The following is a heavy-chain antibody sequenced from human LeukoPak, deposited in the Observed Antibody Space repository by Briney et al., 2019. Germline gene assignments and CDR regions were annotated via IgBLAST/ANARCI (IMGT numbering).Heavy chain of an antibody. CDR1: GGSISSSSYY. J-gene: IGHJ3*02. D-gene: IGHD1-26*01. CDR3: ARSRGSYGAFDI. V-gene: IGHV4-61*02. CDR2: IYTSGST. Sequence: SETLSLTCTVSGGSISSSSYYWGWIRQPAGKGLEWIGRIYTSGSTNYNPSLKSRVTISVDTSKNQFSLKLSSVTAADTAVYYCARSRGSYGAFDIWGQGTMVTVSS.